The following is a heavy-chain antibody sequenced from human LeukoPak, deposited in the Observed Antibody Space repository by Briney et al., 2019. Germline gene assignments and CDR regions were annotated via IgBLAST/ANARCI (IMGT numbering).Heavy chain of an antibody. J-gene: IGHJ4*02. V-gene: IGHV3-15*01. CDR1: GFSFMNAW. CDR2: IKSNADGGTP. D-gene: IGHD2/OR15-2a*01. Sequence: GGSLRLSCAASGFSFMNAWMIWVRQAPGKGLEWVGRIKSNADGGTPDYTAPARGRFTISRDDSKNTLYLQMNSLKTEDTAVYYCTTFYHEYSPYWGRGTLVTVSS. CDR3: TTFYHEYSPY.